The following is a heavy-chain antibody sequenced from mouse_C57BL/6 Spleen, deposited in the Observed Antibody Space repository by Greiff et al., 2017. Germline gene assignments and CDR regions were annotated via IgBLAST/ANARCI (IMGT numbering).Heavy chain of an antibody. Sequence: QVHVKQPGAELVMPGASVKLSCKASGYTFTSYWMHWVKQRPGQGLEWIGEIDPSDSYTNYNQKFKGKSTLTVDKSSSTAYMQLSSLTSEDSAVYYCARYYGSSHWYFDVWGTGTTVTVSS. D-gene: IGHD1-1*01. J-gene: IGHJ1*03. CDR1: GYTFTSYW. V-gene: IGHV1-69*01. CDR2: IDPSDSYT. CDR3: ARYYGSSHWYFDV.